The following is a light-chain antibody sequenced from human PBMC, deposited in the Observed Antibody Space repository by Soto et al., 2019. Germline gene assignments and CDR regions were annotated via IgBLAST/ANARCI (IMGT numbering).Light chain of an antibody. J-gene: IGKJ1*01. Sequence: EIVMTQSPATLSLSPGARAPLSCRARQSVSSSYLAWSQQKPGQAPRLLIYDASNRATDIPARFSGSGSGTEFTLTISSLQSEDFAVYYCQQYNNWPLWTFGQGTKVDNK. V-gene: IGKV3D-15*01. CDR3: QQYNNWPLWT. CDR2: DAS. CDR1: QSVSSSY.